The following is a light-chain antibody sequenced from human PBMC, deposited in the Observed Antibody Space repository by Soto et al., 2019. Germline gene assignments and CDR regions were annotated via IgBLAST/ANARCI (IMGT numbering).Light chain of an antibody. CDR3: SSYSSSDTLV. V-gene: IGLV2-14*03. J-gene: IGLJ2*01. Sequence: QSALTQPASVSGSPGQAITISCTGTSSDVGGHNFVSWYQQHPGRAPKLRIYDVRNRPSGVSNRFSGSKSANTASLVISGLQAEDEADYYCSSYSSSDTLVLGGVTKLTVL. CDR2: DVR. CDR1: SSDVGGHNF.